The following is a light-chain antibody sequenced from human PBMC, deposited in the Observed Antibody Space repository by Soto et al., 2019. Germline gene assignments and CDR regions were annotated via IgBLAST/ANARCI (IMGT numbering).Light chain of an antibody. CDR2: GNN. J-gene: IGLJ1*01. CDR1: SSNIGSNT. V-gene: IGLV1-44*01. CDR3: AAWDDCLNGYV. Sequence: QSVLTQPPSASGTPGQRVTISCSGSSSNIGSNTVNWYQQLPGTAPKLLIYGNNERPSGVPDRFSGSKSGTSASLAISGLQSEDEADYYCAAWDDCLNGYVFGTGTKVTVL.